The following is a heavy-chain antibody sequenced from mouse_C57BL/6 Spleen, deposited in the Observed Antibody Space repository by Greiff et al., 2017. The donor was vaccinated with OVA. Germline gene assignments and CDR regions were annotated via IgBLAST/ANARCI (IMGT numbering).Heavy chain of an antibody. CDR1: GFTFSDYY. J-gene: IGHJ1*03. Sequence: EVKLQESEGGLVQPGSSMKLSCTASGFTFSDYYMAWVRQVPEKGLEWVANINYDGSSTYYLDSLKSRFIISRDNAKNILYLQMSSLKSEDTATYYCARAVITTVVDWYFDVWGTGTTVTVSS. V-gene: IGHV5-16*01. CDR3: ARAVITTVVDWYFDV. D-gene: IGHD1-1*01. CDR2: INYDGSST.